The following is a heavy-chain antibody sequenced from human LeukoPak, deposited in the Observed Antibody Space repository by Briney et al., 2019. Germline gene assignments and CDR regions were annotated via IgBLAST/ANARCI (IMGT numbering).Heavy chain of an antibody. Sequence: GGSLRLSCAASGFTFSSYGMHWVRQAPGKGLEWVAFIWYDGNNKYYADSVKGRFTISRDKSKNTLYLQMNSLRAEDTAIYYLGEDGEGGSSCFDYWGQGTLVTVSS. CDR1: GFTFSSYG. J-gene: IGHJ4*02. CDR2: IWYDGNNK. CDR3: GEDGEGGSSCFDY. D-gene: IGHD6-13*01. V-gene: IGHV3-30*02.